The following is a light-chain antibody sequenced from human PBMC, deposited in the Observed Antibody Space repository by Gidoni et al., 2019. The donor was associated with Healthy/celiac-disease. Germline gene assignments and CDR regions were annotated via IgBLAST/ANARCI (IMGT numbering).Light chain of an antibody. Sequence: QSALTQPASASGSPGQSITISCTGTSSDVGSYNLVSWYQQHPGKAPKLMIYEGSKRPSGVSNRVSGSKSGNTASLTISGLQAEDEADYYCCSYAGSSYWVFGGGTKLTVL. J-gene: IGLJ3*02. CDR1: SSDVGSYNL. CDR2: EGS. V-gene: IGLV2-23*01. CDR3: CSYAGSSYWV.